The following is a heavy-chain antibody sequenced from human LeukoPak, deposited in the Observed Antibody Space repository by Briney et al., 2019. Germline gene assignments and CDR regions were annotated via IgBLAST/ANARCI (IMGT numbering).Heavy chain of an antibody. CDR3: ARGRGGGYWTAQPIDY. V-gene: IGHV4-59*01. CDR2: IYYSGST. D-gene: IGHD1-1*01. CDR1: GGSISSYY. Sequence: SETLSLTRTVSGGSISSYYWSWIPERPGKGLEWFGYIYYSGSTNYNPSLKSRVTISVDTSKNQFSLKLSSVTAADTAVYYCARGRGGGYWTAQPIDYWGQGTLVTVSS. J-gene: IGHJ4*02.